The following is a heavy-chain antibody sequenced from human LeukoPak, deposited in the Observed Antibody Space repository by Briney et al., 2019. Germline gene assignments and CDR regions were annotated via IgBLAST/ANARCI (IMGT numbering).Heavy chain of an antibody. J-gene: IGHJ4*02. Sequence: GGSLRLSCAASGFTFDDYAMHWVRQAPGKGLEWVSGISWNSGSIGYADSVKGRFTISRDNAKNSLYLQMNSLRAEDTALYYCAEGFRESQKGYYDFWSGFGWRTSSWAFDYWGQGTLVTVSS. CDR1: GFTFDDYA. CDR3: AEGFRESQKGYYDFWSGFGWRTSSWAFDY. D-gene: IGHD3-3*01. CDR2: ISWNSGSI. V-gene: IGHV3-9*01.